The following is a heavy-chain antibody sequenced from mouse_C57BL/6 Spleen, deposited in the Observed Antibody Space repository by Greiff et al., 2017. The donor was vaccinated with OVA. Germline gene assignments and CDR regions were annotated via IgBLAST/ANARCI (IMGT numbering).Heavy chain of an antibody. J-gene: IGHJ4*01. Sequence: EVQLQQSGPGLVKPSQSLSLTCSVTGYSITSGYYWNWIRQFPGNKLEWMGYISYDGSNNYNQSLKNRITITRDPSKNQFFLKLNSVTTEDTATYYCAREGSSPYYAMDYWGQGTSVTVSS. CDR2: ISYDGSN. D-gene: IGHD1-1*01. CDR1: GYSITSGYY. CDR3: AREGSSPYYAMDY. V-gene: IGHV3-6*01.